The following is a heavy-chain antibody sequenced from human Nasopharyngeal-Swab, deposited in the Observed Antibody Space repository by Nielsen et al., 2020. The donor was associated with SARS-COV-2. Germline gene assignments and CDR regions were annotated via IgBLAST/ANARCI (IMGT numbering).Heavy chain of an antibody. D-gene: IGHD4-17*01. J-gene: IGHJ4*02. V-gene: IGHV3-21*04. CDR3: AKTDYGDLPYYFDY. CDR1: GFTFSSYS. CDR2: ISSSSSYI. Sequence: GESLKISCAASGFTFSSYSMNWVRQAPGKGLEWVSSISSSSSYIYYADSVKGRFTISRDNAKNSLYLQMNSLRAEDTAVYYCAKTDYGDLPYYFDYWGQGTLVTVSS.